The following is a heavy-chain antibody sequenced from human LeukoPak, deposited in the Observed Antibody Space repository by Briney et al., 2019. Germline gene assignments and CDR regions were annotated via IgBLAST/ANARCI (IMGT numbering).Heavy chain of an antibody. J-gene: IGHJ4*02. Sequence: GASVKVSCKASGYTFTSYDINWVRQATGQGLEWMGWMNPNSGNTGYAQKFQGRVTITRSTSISTAYMELSSLRSEDTAVYYCARGLVPAAPDAFDYWGQGTLVTVSS. CDR3: ARGLVPAAPDAFDY. V-gene: IGHV1-8*03. CDR1: GYTFTSYD. D-gene: IGHD2-2*01. CDR2: MNPNSGNT.